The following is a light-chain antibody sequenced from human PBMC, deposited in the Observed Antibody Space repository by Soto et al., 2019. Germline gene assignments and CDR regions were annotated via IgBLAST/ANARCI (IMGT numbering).Light chain of an antibody. CDR3: QQYGSTPRT. CDR2: GAS. CDR1: QSVSSAY. Sequence: EIVLTQSPDTLSLSPGERATLSCRASQSVSSAYLAWYQQKPGQAPRLLFYGASSRPTGVPDRFSGSGAGTSFTLTISRLEPEDVAVYYCQQYGSTPRTFGQGTKVEIK. V-gene: IGKV3-20*01. J-gene: IGKJ1*01.